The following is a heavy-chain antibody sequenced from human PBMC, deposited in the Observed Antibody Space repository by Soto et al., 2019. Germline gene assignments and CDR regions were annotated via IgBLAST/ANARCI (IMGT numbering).Heavy chain of an antibody. D-gene: IGHD4-4*01. CDR3: ARVQLSPTVTTEGFYYYYYMDV. CDR1: VFTFSTYT. Sequence: GGSLRLSCAASVFTFSTYTMNWVRQAPGKGLEWVSGIGCCSGGSTYYADFVKGRFTISRHNSKNTVYLQMNSLRAEDTAVYYCARVQLSPTVTTEGFYYYYYMDVWGKGTTVTVSS. V-gene: IGHV3-23*01. CDR2: IGCCSGGST. J-gene: IGHJ6*03.